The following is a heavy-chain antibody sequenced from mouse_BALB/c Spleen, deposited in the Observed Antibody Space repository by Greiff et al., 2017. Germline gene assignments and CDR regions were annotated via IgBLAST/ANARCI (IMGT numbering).Heavy chain of an antibody. CDR2: ISNGGGST. CDR3: ARQYGNYYLDY. Sequence: EVKLEESGGGLVQPGGSLKLSCAASGFTFSSYTMSWVRQTPEKRLEWVAYISNGGGSTYYPDTVKGRFTISRDNAKNTLYLQMSSLKSEDTAMYYCARQYGNYYLDYWGQGTTLTVSS. V-gene: IGHV5-12-2*01. D-gene: IGHD2-10*02. J-gene: IGHJ2*01. CDR1: GFTFSSYT.